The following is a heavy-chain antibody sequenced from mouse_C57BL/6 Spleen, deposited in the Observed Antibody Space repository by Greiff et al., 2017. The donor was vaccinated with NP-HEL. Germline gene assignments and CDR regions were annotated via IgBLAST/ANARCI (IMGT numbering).Heavy chain of an antibody. CDR1: EYEFPSHD. CDR3: EWGTTGTGYIDV. D-gene: IGHD4-1*02. CDR2: INSDGGST. J-gene: IGHJ1*03. Sequence: DVQLVESGGGLVQPGESLKLSCESSEYEFPSHDMSWVRKTPEKRLELVAAINSDGGSTYYPDTMERRFIISRDNTKKTLYLQRSSLRSEDTALYYCEWGTTGTGYIDVWGTGTTVTVSS. V-gene: IGHV5-2*01.